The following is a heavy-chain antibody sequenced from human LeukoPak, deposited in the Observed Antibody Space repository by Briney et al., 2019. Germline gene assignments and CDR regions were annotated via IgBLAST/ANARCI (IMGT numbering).Heavy chain of an antibody. Sequence: GGSLRLSCEASGFTFSNYWMTWVRQAPGKGLEWVANIKEDGSEKFYVDSVRGRFTISRDNAKYSLYLHMNSLRAEDTAVYYCARVHHSSSWGTDDCWGQGTLVTVSS. CDR3: ARVHHSSSWGTDDC. D-gene: IGHD6-13*01. J-gene: IGHJ4*02. V-gene: IGHV3-7*01. CDR1: GFTFSNYW. CDR2: IKEDGSEK.